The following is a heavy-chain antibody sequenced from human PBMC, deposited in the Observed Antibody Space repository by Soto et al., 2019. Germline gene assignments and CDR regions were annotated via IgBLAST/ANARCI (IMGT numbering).Heavy chain of an antibody. J-gene: IGHJ6*03. D-gene: IGHD6-6*01. CDR1: GYTFTTYG. Sequence: QVQLLQSGAEVKKPGASVKVSCKASGYTFTTYGITWVRQAPGQGLEWRGWISAYNGDTHYTQRLQGRVTMTTDTTTSTAYMVLRGLSSDDTAVYCGARVWQLVGYFYYYMNVWGKGTTVTVSS. V-gene: IGHV1-18*01. CDR2: ISAYNGDT. CDR3: ARVWQLVGYFYYYMNV.